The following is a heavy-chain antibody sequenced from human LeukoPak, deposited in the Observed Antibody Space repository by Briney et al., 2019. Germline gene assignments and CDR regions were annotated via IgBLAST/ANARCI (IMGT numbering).Heavy chain of an antibody. CDR3: ARDMRTYYYGSGSYYYFDY. J-gene: IGHJ4*02. CDR2: INPNSGGT. Sequence: ASVKVSCKASGYTFTGYYMHWVRQAPGQGLEWMGWINPNSGGTNYAQKFQGRVTMTRDTSISTAYMELSRLRSDDTAVYYCARDMRTYYYGSGSYYYFDYWGQGTLVTVSS. D-gene: IGHD3-10*01. V-gene: IGHV1-2*02. CDR1: GYTFTGYY.